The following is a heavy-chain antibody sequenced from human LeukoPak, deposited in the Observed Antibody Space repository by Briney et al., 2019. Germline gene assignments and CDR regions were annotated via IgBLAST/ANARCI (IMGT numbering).Heavy chain of an antibody. CDR2: MYYRGST. Sequence: SETLSLTCSVSSGSFSSSRTYWGWIRQPPGKGLEWIGFMYYRGSTYYNPSLKNRVAISLDTSKNHFSLRLSTVTATDTAVYYCARGAGWLIDYWGQGILVTVSS. CDR3: ARGAGWLIDY. J-gene: IGHJ4*02. V-gene: IGHV4-39*02. CDR1: SGSFSSSRTY. D-gene: IGHD3-16*01.